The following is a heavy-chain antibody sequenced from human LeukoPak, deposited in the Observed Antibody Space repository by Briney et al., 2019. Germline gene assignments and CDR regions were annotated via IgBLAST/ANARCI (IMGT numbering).Heavy chain of an antibody. CDR2: INPSGGST. D-gene: IGHD6-13*01. CDR3: ARVPHIAAAGDY. Sequence: ASVKVSCKASGYTFTSYYMHWVRQDPGQGLEWMGIINPSGGSTSYAQKFQGRVTMTRDTSTSTVYMELSSLRSEDTAVYYCARVPHIAAAGDYWGQGTLVTVSS. CDR1: GYTFTSYY. V-gene: IGHV1-46*01. J-gene: IGHJ4*02.